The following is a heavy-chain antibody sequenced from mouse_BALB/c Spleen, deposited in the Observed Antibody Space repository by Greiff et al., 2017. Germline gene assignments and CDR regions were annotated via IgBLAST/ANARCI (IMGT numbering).Heavy chain of an antibody. V-gene: IGHV5-6-4*01. CDR1: GFTFSSYT. J-gene: IGHJ3*01. Sequence: EVMLVESGGGLVKPGGSLKLSCAASGFTFSSYTMSWVRQTPEKRLEWVATISSGGSYTYYPDSVKGRFTISRDNAKNTLYLQMSSLKSEDTALYYCTRDYYGSPLFAYWGQGTLVTVSA. D-gene: IGHD1-1*01. CDR3: TRDYYGSPLFAY. CDR2: ISSGGSYT.